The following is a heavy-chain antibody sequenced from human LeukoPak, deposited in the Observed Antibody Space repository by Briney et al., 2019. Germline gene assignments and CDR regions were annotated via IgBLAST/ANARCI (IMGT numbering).Heavy chain of an antibody. J-gene: IGHJ6*02. D-gene: IGHD3-16*01. Sequence: PSETLSLTCSVSGGSISGYYWTWVRQPPGQGLEWIGQIHYSGRADYNPSLKSRITMSVDTSRNQISLRLSSVTAADTAIYYCARFGVNYDMDVWGQGTTVTVFS. CDR1: GGSISGYY. CDR3: ARFGVNYDMDV. V-gene: IGHV4-59*01. CDR2: IHYSGRA.